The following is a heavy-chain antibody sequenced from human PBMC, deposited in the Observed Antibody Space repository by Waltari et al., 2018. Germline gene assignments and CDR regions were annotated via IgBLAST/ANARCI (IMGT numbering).Heavy chain of an antibody. CDR3: ARGRWLVPDY. CDR2: ISYDGSNK. D-gene: IGHD6-19*01. Sequence: QVQLVESGGGVVQPGRSLRLSCAASGLTFSSYAMYWVRQAPGKGLEWVAVISYDGSNKYYADSVKGRFTISRDNSKNTLYLQMNSLRAEDTAVYYCARGRWLVPDYWGQGTLVTVSS. CDR1: GLTFSSYA. J-gene: IGHJ4*02. V-gene: IGHV3-30*01.